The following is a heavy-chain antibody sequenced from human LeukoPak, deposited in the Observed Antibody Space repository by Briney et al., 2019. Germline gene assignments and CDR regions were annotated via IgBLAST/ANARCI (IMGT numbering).Heavy chain of an antibody. D-gene: IGHD1-26*01. Sequence: GGSLRLSCSASGFTFSNYAMHWVRQAPGKGLEYVSAISSNGGSTYYADSVKGRFAISRDNFKNTLCLQMSSLRAEDTAVYYCVKVAVGATIDYWGQGTLVTVSS. CDR1: GFTFSNYA. CDR2: ISSNGGST. V-gene: IGHV3-64D*09. J-gene: IGHJ4*02. CDR3: VKVAVGATIDY.